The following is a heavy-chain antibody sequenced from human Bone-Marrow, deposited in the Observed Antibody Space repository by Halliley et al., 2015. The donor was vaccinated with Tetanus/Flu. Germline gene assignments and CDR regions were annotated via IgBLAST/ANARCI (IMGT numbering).Heavy chain of an antibody. V-gene: IGHV4-59*01. J-gene: IGHJ5*02. Sequence: YYTGRTNYNPSLKGRVTLSLDTSKNQLFLQLRSVTAADTAVYYCARDFSYYGEESQPLGYFDPWGQGTLVTVSP. CDR2: YYTGRT. D-gene: IGHD2-21*01. CDR3: ARDFSYYGEESQPLGYFDP.